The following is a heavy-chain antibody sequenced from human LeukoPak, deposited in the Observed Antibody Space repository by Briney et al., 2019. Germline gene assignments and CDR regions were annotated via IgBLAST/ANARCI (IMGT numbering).Heavy chain of an antibody. CDR3: ARDLGDDYDILTGYYDY. D-gene: IGHD3-9*01. CDR2: IKQDGSEK. V-gene: IGHV3-7*01. CDR1: GFTFSSYW. J-gene: IGHJ4*02. Sequence: GGSLRLSCAASGFTFSSYWMSWVRQAPGKGLEWVANIKQDGSEKYYVDSVKGRFTISRDNAKNSLYLQMNSLRAEDTAVYYCARDLGDDYDILTGYYDYWGQGTPVTVSS.